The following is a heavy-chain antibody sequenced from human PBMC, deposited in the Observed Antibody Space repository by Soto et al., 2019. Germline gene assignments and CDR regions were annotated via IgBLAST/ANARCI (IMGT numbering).Heavy chain of an antibody. CDR1: GFTLSNNY. V-gene: IGHV3-53*04. CDR3: ARGGGQSYYYMDV. D-gene: IGHD3-16*01. Sequence: HPGGSLRLSCASSGFTLSNNYMSWVRQAPGKGLEWVSVIYSDGDTYYADSVKGRFTVSRHNSKNTLYFQMSSLRPEDTAVYYCARGGGQSYYYMDVWGKGITVTVAS. J-gene: IGHJ6*03. CDR2: IYSDGDT.